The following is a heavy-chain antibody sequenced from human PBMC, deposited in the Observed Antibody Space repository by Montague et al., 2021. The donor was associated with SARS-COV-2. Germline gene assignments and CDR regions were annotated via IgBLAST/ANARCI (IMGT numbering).Heavy chain of an antibody. CDR1: GGSISSPDYY. J-gene: IGHJ4*02. V-gene: IGHV4-39*01. D-gene: IGHD2-8*01. Sequence: SETLSLTCTVSGGSISSPDYYWGWIRQSPGKGLEWIGSITYTGRTYYNPSLRSRVSFSMDTTKNHFSLSLSSVTVADTAVYFCARQLPSYCATSKCYPYYFDVWGQGALVTVSS. CDR2: ITYTGRT. CDR3: ARQLPSYCATSKCYPYYFDV.